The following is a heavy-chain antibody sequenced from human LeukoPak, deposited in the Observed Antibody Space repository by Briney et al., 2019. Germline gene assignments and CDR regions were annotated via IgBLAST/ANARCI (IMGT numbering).Heavy chain of an antibody. CDR2: INHSGST. V-gene: IGHV4-34*01. CDR1: GGSFSGYY. CDR3: AGHHPRNTVDF. D-gene: IGHD2/OR15-2a*01. Sequence: PSETLSLTCAVYGGSFSGYYWSWIRQPPGRGLEWIGEINHSGSTNYNPSLKSRVTISVDTSKNQFSLKLSSVTAADTAVYYCAGHHPRNTVDFWGQGTLVTVSS. J-gene: IGHJ4*02.